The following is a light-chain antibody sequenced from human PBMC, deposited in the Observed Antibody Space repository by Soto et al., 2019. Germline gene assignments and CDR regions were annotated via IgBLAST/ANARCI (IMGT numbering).Light chain of an antibody. CDR1: SSDVGSYNL. V-gene: IGLV2-23*02. CDR3: CSYAGSSTV. J-gene: IGLJ1*01. CDR2: EVS. Sequence: QPASVSGSPGQSITISCTETSSDVGSYNLVSWYQQHPGKAPKLMIYEVSKRPSGVSNRFSGSKSGNTASLTISGLQAEDEADYYCCSYAGSSTVFGTGTKLTVL.